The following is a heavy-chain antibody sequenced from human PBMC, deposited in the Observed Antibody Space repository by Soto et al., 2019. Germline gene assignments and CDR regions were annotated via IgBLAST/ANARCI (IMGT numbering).Heavy chain of an antibody. J-gene: IGHJ4*02. Sequence: SETLSLNCTVFGCSISSYYWGLVRQPPGKGLEWIGYVYYSGTTNYNPSLKSRVTLSVATSKNLFSLKLSSVTAADTAVFYFARDNGREQYYDSSGYWYYFDYWGQGTLVTVS. CDR1: GCSISSYY. D-gene: IGHD3-22*01. CDR2: VYYSGTT. CDR3: ARDNGREQYYDSSGYWYYFDY. V-gene: IGHV4-59*01.